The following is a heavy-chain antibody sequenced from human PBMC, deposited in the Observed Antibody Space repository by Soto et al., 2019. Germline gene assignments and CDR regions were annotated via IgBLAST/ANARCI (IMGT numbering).Heavy chain of an antibody. Sequence: AASVKVSCKASGYTFTSYGISWVRQAPGQGLEWMGWISAYNGNTKYAQKLQGRVTMTTDTSTSTAYMELRSLRSDDTAVYYCAREVDTDVGGLGFYDAFDIWGPGTKVTVSS. CDR3: AREVDTDVGGLGFYDAFDI. V-gene: IGHV1-18*04. CDR1: GYTFTSYG. CDR2: ISAYNGNT. D-gene: IGHD5-18*01. J-gene: IGHJ3*02.